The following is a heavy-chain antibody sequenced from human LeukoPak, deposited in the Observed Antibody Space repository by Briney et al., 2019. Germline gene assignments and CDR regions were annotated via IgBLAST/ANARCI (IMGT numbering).Heavy chain of an antibody. CDR2: IIPIFGTA. J-gene: IGHJ6*04. Sequence: PRASVKVSCKASGGTFSRYAISWGRHAPGQGVEWMGGIIPIFGTANYAQKFQGRVTITADKSTSTAYMELSSLRSEDTAVYYCATERLTIVVVVAATGYGMDVWGKGTTVTVSS. CDR1: GGTFSRYA. V-gene: IGHV1-69*06. D-gene: IGHD2-15*01. CDR3: ATERLTIVVVVAATGYGMDV.